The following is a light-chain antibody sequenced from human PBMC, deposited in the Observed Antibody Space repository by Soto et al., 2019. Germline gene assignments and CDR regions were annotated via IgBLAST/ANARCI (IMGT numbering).Light chain of an antibody. CDR2: DAS. CDR3: HQRSNWAPWT. V-gene: IGKV3-11*01. Sequence: EIVLTQSPATLSLSPGERATLSCRASQSVSSYLAWYQQKPGQAPRLLIYDASNRATGIPARFSGSGSGTDFTLAISSLEPEDFAVYYCHQRSNWAPWTFGQGTKVEIK. CDR1: QSVSSY. J-gene: IGKJ1*01.